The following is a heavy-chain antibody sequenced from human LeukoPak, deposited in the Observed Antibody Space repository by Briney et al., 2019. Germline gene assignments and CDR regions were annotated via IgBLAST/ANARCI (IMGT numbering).Heavy chain of an antibody. J-gene: IGHJ3*02. CDR2: MNPNSGNT. D-gene: IGHD6-19*01. CDR3: ARGQDSSGWYPGFAFDI. V-gene: IGHV1-8*02. CDR1: GYTFTSYG. Sequence: ASVKVSCKASGYTFTSYGISWVRQATGQGLEWMGWMNPNSGNTGYAQKFQGRVTMTRNTSISTAYMELSSLRSEDTAVYYCARGQDSSGWYPGFAFDIWGQGTMVTVSS.